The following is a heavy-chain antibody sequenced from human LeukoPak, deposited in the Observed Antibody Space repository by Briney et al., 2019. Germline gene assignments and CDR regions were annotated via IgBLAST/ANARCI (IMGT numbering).Heavy chain of an antibody. CDR3: AREDRAVTTDTDGDYYYMDV. D-gene: IGHD4-17*01. J-gene: IGHJ6*03. CDR1: GYTFTSYY. Sequence: GASVKVSCKASGYTFTSYYMHWVRQAPGQGLEWMGWISAYNGNTNYAQKLQGRVTMTTDTSTSTAYMELRSLRSDDTAVYYCAREDRAVTTDTDGDYYYMDVWGKGTTVTISS. V-gene: IGHV1-18*04. CDR2: ISAYNGNT.